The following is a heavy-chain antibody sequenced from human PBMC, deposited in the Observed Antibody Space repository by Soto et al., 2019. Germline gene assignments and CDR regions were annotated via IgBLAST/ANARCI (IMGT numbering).Heavy chain of an antibody. CDR2: IWYDGSNK. CDR3: ARDARYYDFWSGYYPSGYYYGMDV. J-gene: IGHJ6*02. CDR1: GFTFSSYG. V-gene: IGHV3-33*01. D-gene: IGHD3-3*01. Sequence: PGGSLRLSCAASGFTFSSYGMHWVRQAPGKGLEWVAVIWYDGSNKYYADSVKGRFTISRDNSKNTLYLQMNSLRAEDTAVYYCARDARYYDFWSGYYPSGYYYGMDVWGQGTTVTAP.